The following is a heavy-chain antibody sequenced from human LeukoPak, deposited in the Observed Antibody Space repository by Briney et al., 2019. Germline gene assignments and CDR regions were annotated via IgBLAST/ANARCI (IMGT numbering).Heavy chain of an antibody. J-gene: IGHJ6*03. CDR2: ISSSGSTI. D-gene: IGHD6-19*01. CDR1: RFTFSSYS. V-gene: IGHV3-48*04. Sequence: PGGSLRLSCAASRFTFSSYSMNWVRQAPGKGLEWVSYISSSGSTIYYADSVKGRFTISRDNAKNSLYLQMNSLRAEDTAVYYCASLSIAVTYYYYYMDVWGKGTTVTISS. CDR3: ASLSIAVTYYYYYMDV.